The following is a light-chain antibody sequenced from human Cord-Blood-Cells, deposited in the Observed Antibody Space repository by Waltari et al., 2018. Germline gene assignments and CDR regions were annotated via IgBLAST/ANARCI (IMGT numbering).Light chain of an antibody. Sequence: DIVMTQSPDSLAVSLGERATIHCKSSQSVLYSSNNKNYLAWYQQKPGQPPNLLIYWASTRESVVPDLFSGSGSGTDFTLTISSLQAEDVAVYYCQQYYSTPYTFGQGTKLEIK. J-gene: IGKJ2*01. V-gene: IGKV4-1*01. CDR2: WAS. CDR1: QSVLYSSNNKNY. CDR3: QQYYSTPYT.